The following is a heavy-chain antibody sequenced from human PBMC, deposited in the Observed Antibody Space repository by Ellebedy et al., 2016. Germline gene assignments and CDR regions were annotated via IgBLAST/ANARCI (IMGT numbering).Heavy chain of an antibody. CDR3: ARQISDSFDY. V-gene: IGHV3-7*03. D-gene: IGHD2-15*01. Sequence: GGSLRLSCAASGFTFSDFWMSWVRQAPGKGLEWVANIKEDESEKYYVDSVKGRFTISRDNAKNSLYLQMNSLRTEDTAVYYCARQISDSFDYWGQGTLVTASS. CDR1: GFTFSDFW. J-gene: IGHJ4*02. CDR2: IKEDESEK.